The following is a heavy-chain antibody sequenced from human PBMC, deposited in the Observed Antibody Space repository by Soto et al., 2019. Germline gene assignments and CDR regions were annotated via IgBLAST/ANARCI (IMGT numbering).Heavy chain of an antibody. CDR1: GGTFSSYA. J-gene: IGHJ4*02. CDR3: ARALVEMATVYYFDY. V-gene: IGHV1-69*13. CDR2: IIPIFGTA. D-gene: IGHD4-4*01. Sequence: SVKVSCKASGGTFSSYAISWVRQAPGQGLEWMGGIIPIFGTANYAQKFQGRVTITADESTSTAYMELSSLRSEDTAVYYCARALVEMATVYYFDYWGQGTLVTVSS.